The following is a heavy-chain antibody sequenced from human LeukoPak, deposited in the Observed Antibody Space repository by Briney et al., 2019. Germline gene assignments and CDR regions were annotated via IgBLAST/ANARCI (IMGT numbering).Heavy chain of an antibody. CDR2: IYSGGST. CDR1: GFTVSSNY. CDR3: ARDSSYDYVWGSHTLFDY. D-gene: IGHD3-16*01. Sequence: PGGSLRLSCAASGFTVSSNYMSWVRQAPGKGLEWVSVIYSGGSTYYADSVKGRFTISRDNSKNTLYLQTNSLRAEDTAVYYCARDSSYDYVWGSHTLFDYWGQGTLVTVSS. J-gene: IGHJ4*02. V-gene: IGHV3-66*01.